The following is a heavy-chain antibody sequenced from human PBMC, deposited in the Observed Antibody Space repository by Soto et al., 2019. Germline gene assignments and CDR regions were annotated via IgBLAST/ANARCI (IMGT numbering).Heavy chain of an antibody. Sequence: ASETLSLTCTVSGGSISSGDYYWSWIRQPPGKGLEWIGYIYYSGSTYYNPSLKSRVTISVDTSKNQFSLKLSSVTAADTAVYYCAREVGYYDSSGYITENWFDPWGQGTLVTVSS. V-gene: IGHV4-30-4*01. CDR2: IYYSGST. CDR1: GGSISSGDYY. D-gene: IGHD3-22*01. J-gene: IGHJ5*02. CDR3: AREVGYYDSSGYITENWFDP.